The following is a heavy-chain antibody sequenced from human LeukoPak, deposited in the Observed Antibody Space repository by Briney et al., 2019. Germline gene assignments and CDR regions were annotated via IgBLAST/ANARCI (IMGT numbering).Heavy chain of an antibody. J-gene: IGHJ6*03. CDR2: ISAYNGNT. CDR1: GYTFTSYG. Sequence: ASVKVSCKASGYTFTSYGISWVRQAPGQGLEWMGWISAYNGNTNYARKLQGRVTMTTDTSTSTAYMELRSLRSDDTAVYYCAGFDCSSTSCYDYYYMDVWGKGTTVTVSS. CDR3: AGFDCSSTSCYDYYYMDV. D-gene: IGHD2-2*01. V-gene: IGHV1-18*01.